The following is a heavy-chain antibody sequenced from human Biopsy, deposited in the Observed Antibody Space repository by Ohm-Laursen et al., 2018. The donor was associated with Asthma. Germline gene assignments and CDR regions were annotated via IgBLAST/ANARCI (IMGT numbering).Heavy chain of an antibody. D-gene: IGHD4-17*01. V-gene: IGHV1-24*01. CDR1: GYSLTDLS. CDR2: HDHEEGGT. CDR3: ASDFPKDYARYNFQF. J-gene: IGHJ4*02. Sequence: SVTVSCKISGYSLTDLSMHWVRQAPGQGLEWMGGHDHEEGGTVNARRFQGRVTMTEDTSTDTAYMELSSLSSDDTAVYYCASDFPKDYARYNFQFWGQGTLVTVSS.